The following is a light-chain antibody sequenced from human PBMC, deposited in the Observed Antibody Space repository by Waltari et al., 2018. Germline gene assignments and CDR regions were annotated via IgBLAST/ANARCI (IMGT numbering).Light chain of an antibody. CDR1: SGSSSNI. CDR2: VNSDGSH. J-gene: IGLJ3*02. Sequence: QLVLTQSPSASASPGASAKVTCTLSSGSSSNIIAWPLQQQGKGPRHLMKVNSDGSHRKGDGTPDLFPGSSPGAYRSLSISSRQAENAADYSWETGGHSIWGFGGGTMRTV. CDR3: ETGGHSIWG. V-gene: IGLV4-69*01.